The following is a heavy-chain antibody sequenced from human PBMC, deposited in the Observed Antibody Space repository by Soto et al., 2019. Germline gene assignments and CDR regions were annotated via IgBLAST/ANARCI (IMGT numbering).Heavy chain of an antibody. V-gene: IGHV4-39*01. CDR1: GGSISSSSYY. J-gene: IGHJ4*02. CDR2: IYYSGST. CDR3: ARITTVTTGGVY. Sequence: SETLSLTCTVSGGSISSSSYYWGWIRQPPGKGLEWIGSIYYSGSTYYNPSLKSRVTISVDTSKNQFSLKLSSVTAADTAVYYCARITTVTTGGVYWGQGTLVTVSS. D-gene: IGHD4-17*01.